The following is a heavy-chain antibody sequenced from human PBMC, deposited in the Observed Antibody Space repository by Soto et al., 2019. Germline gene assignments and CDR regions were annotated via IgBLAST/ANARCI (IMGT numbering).Heavy chain of an antibody. CDR2: IYPGDSDT. D-gene: IGHD6-19*01. J-gene: IGHJ4*02. CDR3: ARLHSSGWYLFDY. Sequence: GESLKISCKGSGYSFTSYWIGWVRQMPGKGLEWMGIIYPGDSDTRYSPSFQGQVTISADKSISTAYLPWSSLKASDTAMYYCARLHSSGWYLFDYWGQGTLVTVSS. V-gene: IGHV5-51*01. CDR1: GYSFTSYW.